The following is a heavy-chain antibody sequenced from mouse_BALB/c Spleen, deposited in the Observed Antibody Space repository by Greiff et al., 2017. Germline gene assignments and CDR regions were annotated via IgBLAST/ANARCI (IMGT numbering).Heavy chain of an antibody. J-gene: IGHJ2*01. D-gene: IGHD1-1*01. Sequence: VQLQQPGAELVKPGASVKMSCKASGYTFTSYWMHWVKQRPGQGLEWIGVIDPSDSYTSYNQKFKGKATLTVDTSSSTAYMQLSSLTSEDSAVYYCTRKYYALYFDYWGQGTTLTVSS. CDR1: GYTFTSYW. V-gene: IGHV1S127*01. CDR3: TRKYYALYFDY. CDR2: IDPSDSYT.